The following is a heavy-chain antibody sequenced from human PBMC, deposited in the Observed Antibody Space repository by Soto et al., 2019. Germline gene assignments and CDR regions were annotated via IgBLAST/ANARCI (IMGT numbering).Heavy chain of an antibody. CDR1: GFTFSSYA. Sequence: GGSLRLSCAASGFTFSSYAMSWVRQAPGKGLEWVSAISGSGGSTYYADSVKGRFTISRDNSKNTLYLQMNSLRAEDTAVYYCAKEIVVVVAATHENDYCGQGTLVTVSS. D-gene: IGHD2-15*01. V-gene: IGHV3-23*01. CDR2: ISGSGGST. CDR3: AKEIVVVVAATHENDY. J-gene: IGHJ4*02.